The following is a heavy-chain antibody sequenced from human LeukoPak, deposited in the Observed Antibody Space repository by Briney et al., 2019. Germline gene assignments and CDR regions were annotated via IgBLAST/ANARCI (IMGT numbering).Heavy chain of an antibody. J-gene: IGHJ4*02. CDR3: ARRESSGFFDH. CDR2: IYYSGST. V-gene: IGHV4-59*08. D-gene: IGHD6-19*01. Sequence: KASETLSLTCIVSGGSISSYYWSWIRQPPGKGLEWIGYIYYSGSTSYNPSLNSRVTISLDTSKNQFSLNLSSVTAADTAVYYCARRESSGFFDHWGQGTLVTVSS. CDR1: GGSISSYY.